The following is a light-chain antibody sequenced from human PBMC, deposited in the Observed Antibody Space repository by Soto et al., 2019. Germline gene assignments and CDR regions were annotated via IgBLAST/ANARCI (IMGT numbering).Light chain of an antibody. CDR3: QQRNDWPWT. CDR1: QSVSVY. J-gene: IGKJ1*01. Sequence: EIVLTQSPATLSLSPGERATLSCRASQSVSVYLAWYQQKPGQAPRLLISDAYDMAAGVPVRFSGSGSGTGCTLTVFSLEPEDFAVYFCQQRNDWPWTFGQGTKVDIK. CDR2: DAY. V-gene: IGKV3-11*01.